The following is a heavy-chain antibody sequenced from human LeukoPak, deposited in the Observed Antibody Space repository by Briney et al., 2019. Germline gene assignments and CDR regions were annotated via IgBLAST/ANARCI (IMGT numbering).Heavy chain of an antibody. CDR1: GGSISTYY. J-gene: IGHJ4*02. CDR3: ARDMFASRWYFDF. V-gene: IGHV4-4*07. D-gene: IGHD3-10*02. CDR2: VYTSGNT. Sequence: SETLSLTCTVSGGSISTYYWSWIRQPAGKELESIGRVYTSGNTYYNPSLKSRLAMSVDTSKNQFSLNLSSVTAADTAMYYCARDMFASRWYFDFWGQGTLVTVSS.